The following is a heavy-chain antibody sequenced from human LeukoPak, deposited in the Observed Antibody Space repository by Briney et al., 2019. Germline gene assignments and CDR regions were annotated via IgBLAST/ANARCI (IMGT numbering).Heavy chain of an antibody. J-gene: IGHJ4*02. V-gene: IGHV1-18*01. CDR1: GYSFINYG. CDR3: ARDLNVYYYDSSGCPDF. Sequence: ASVKVSCKASGYSFINYGISWVRQAPGQGLEWMGWISINNGNRNYAQKFQGRVTLSTDTYTSTAYMEVRSLRSDDTAMYICARDLNVYYYDSSGCPDFWGQGTLVTVSS. CDR2: ISINNGNR. D-gene: IGHD3-22*01.